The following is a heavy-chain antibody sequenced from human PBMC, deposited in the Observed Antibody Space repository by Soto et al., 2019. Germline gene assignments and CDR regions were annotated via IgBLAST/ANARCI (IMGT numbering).Heavy chain of an antibody. V-gene: IGHV1-8*02. CDR2: INPYSGNT. J-gene: IGHJ4*02. Sequence: ASVKGSCKASGYTFTSYGISWVRQATGQGLEWMGWINPYSGNTDYAQKFQGRVTMTRNTSISTAYMELSSLRSEDTAVYYCARRTRGVIDFDYWGQGTLVTVSS. D-gene: IGHD2-21*01. CDR1: GYTFTSYG. CDR3: ARRTRGVIDFDY.